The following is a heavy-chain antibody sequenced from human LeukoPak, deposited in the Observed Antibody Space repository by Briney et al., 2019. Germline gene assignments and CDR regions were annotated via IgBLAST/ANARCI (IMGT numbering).Heavy chain of an antibody. CDR2: INPNSGGT. V-gene: IGHV1-2*02. CDR1: GYTFTGYY. D-gene: IGHD2-21*02. J-gene: IGHJ6*02. Sequence: ASVTVSCKASGYTFTGYYMHWVRQAPGQGLEWMGWINPNSGGTNYAQNFQGRVTMTRDTSISTAYMELSRLRSDDTAIYYCARRSAIKLYYYGMDVWGQGTTVTVSS. CDR3: ARRSAIKLYYYGMDV.